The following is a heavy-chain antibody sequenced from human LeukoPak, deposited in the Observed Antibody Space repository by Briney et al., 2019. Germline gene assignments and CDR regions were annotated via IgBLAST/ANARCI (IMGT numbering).Heavy chain of an antibody. CDR1: GFTFSSSA. CDR2: ISKSGDFT. J-gene: IGHJ4*01. CDR3: AKESAAAGYFDY. D-gene: IGHD6-13*01. Sequence: PGGSPRLSCAASGFTFSSSAMSWVRQAPGKGLEWVSVISKSGDFTYYADSVKGRFTISRDSSKNTLNLQMNSLRAEDTAVYYCAKESAAAGYFDYWGLGTLVTVSS. V-gene: IGHV3-23*01.